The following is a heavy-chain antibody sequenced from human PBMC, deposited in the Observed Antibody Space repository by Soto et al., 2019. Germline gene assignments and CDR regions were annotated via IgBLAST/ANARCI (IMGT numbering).Heavy chain of an antibody. D-gene: IGHD3-9*01. CDR3: ARGVGSSPPRY. CDR1: GGSISVYY. V-gene: IGHV4-59*01. Sequence: TLSLTCTISGGSISVYYWSWIRQSPGQGLEWIGYIYDSGSPYYNPSLKTRVTISADTSKSQISLKLTSATAADTAVYFCARGVGSSPPRYWGRGTLVTVSS. CDR2: IYDSGSP. J-gene: IGHJ4*02.